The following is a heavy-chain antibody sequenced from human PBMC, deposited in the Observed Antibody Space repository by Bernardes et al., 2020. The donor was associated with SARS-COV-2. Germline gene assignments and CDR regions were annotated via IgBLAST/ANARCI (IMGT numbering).Heavy chain of an antibody. CDR2: ISNYGGTT. Sequence: GGVLRPPCSGPGFTLSEYPIHWVRPAPGKGLGYVSRISNYGGTTHYADSVKGRFTISGDNSKNTMYLQMSSLRVEDTAVYFCVKERPTGDYWGQGTLVTVSS. CDR3: VKERPTGDY. CDR1: GFTLSEYP. J-gene: IGHJ4*02. V-gene: IGHV3-64D*06.